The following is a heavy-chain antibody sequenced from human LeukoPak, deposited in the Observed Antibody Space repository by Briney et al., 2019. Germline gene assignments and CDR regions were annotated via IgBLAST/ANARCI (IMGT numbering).Heavy chain of an antibody. J-gene: IGHJ4*02. CDR1: GYTFTSYS. CDR3: AREPGYYYDSSGPNDY. D-gene: IGHD3-22*01. CDR2: ISAYNGNT. Sequence: ASVKVSCKASGYTFTSYSVSWVRQAPGQGLEWMGWISAYNGNTNYAQKLQGRVTMTTDTSTSTAYMELRSLRSDDTAVYYCAREPGYYYDSSGPNDYWGQGTLVTVSS. V-gene: IGHV1-18*01.